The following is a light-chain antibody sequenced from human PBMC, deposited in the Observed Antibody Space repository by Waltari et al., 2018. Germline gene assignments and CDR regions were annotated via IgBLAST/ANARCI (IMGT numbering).Light chain of an antibody. CDR1: SGDVAYYTY. CDR3: CSRAGSSVV. V-gene: IGLV2-11*01. J-gene: IGLJ2*01. Sequence: QSALTQPRPVSGSPGPSVTIPFPGTSGDVAYYTYVSWYHEQPGQAPRLPIYDVSERPSGVPDRFSASKSGNTASLTISGLQAEDEGSYHCCSRAGSSVVFGGGTKLTVL. CDR2: DVS.